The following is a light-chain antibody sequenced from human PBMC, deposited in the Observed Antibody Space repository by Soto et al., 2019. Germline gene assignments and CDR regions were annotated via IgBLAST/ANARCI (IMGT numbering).Light chain of an antibody. CDR2: GGS. CDR1: QSIRTD. Sequence: EVVMTQSPATLSVSPGERATLSCRASQSIRTDLAWYQQKPGQAPSLLIYGGSARATGIPARFSGGGSGAEYTLTISRLEPEDFAVYYCHQYSNSLSTFGQGTKLDIK. V-gene: IGKV3-15*01. J-gene: IGKJ1*01. CDR3: HQYSNSLST.